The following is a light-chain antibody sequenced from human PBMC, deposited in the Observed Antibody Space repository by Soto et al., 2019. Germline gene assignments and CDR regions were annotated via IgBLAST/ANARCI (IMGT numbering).Light chain of an antibody. CDR1: HSLLHSNGYNY. Sequence: DIVMTQSPLSLPVTPGEPASISCRSSHSLLHSNGYNYLDWYLQKPGQSPQLLIYLGSNRASGVPDRFSGSGSGTDFTLKISRVEAEDVGAYYCMQALQTPLTFGPGTKVDI. V-gene: IGKV2-28*01. CDR3: MQALQTPLT. J-gene: IGKJ3*01. CDR2: LGS.